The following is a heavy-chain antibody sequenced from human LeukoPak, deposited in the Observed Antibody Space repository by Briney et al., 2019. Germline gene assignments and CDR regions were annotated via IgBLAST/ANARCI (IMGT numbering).Heavy chain of an antibody. CDR2: IYYSGRT. CDR1: GGSVSSGSYS. Sequence: SETLSLTCTVSGGSVSSGSYSWSWIRQPPGKGLEWIGYIYYSGRTVYNPSLKSRLTMSLNTSKNQFSLKLSSVTAADTAVYYCAGDYDSGSYRFDYWGQGALVTVSS. J-gene: IGHJ4*02. CDR3: AGDYDSGSYRFDY. V-gene: IGHV4-61*01. D-gene: IGHD3-10*01.